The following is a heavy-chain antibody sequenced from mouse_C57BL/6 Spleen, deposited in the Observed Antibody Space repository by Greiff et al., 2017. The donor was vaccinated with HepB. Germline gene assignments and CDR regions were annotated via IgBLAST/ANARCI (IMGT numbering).Heavy chain of an antibody. CDR2: IHPNSGST. CDR3: ARDYGSSYWFAY. Sequence: VQLQQPGAELVKPGAPVKLSCKASGYTFTSYWMHWVKQRPGQGLEWIGMIHPNSGSTNYNEKFKSKATLTVDKSSSTAYMQLSSLTSEDSAVYYCARDYGSSYWFAYWGQGTLVTVSA. D-gene: IGHD1-1*01. V-gene: IGHV1-64*01. CDR1: GYTFTSYW. J-gene: IGHJ3*01.